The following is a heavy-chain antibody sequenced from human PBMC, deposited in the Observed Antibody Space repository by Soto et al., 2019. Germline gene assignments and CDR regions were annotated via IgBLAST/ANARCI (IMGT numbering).Heavy chain of an antibody. J-gene: IGHJ5*02. CDR3: ARESGKAMVRDKTSGPFDP. Sequence: ASVKVSCKASGYTFTSYAMHWVRQAPRQRLEWMGWINAGNGNTKYSQKFQGRVTLTRGTSGSTAYIEMSRLRSEDTAGYYCARESGKAMVRDKTSGPFDPWGQGTLVTVSS. CDR2: INAGNGNT. V-gene: IGHV1-3*01. CDR1: GYTFTSYA. D-gene: IGHD3-10*01.